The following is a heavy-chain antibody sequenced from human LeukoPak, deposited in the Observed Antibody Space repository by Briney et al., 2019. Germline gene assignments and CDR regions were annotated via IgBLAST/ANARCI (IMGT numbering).Heavy chain of an antibody. Sequence: GGSLRLSCAASGFTFSSYSMNWVRQAPGKGLEWVSSISSSSSYIYYADSVKGRFTISRDNAKNSLYLQRNSLRAEDTAVYYCARDRYCSSTSCPVNWFDPWGQGTLVTVSS. CDR2: ISSSSSYI. CDR1: GFTFSSYS. CDR3: ARDRYCSSTSCPVNWFDP. J-gene: IGHJ5*02. V-gene: IGHV3-21*01. D-gene: IGHD2-2*01.